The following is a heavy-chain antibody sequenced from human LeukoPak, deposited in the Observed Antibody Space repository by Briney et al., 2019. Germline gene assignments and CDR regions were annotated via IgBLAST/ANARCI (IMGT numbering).Heavy chain of an antibody. J-gene: IGHJ5*02. CDR2: ISGSGGST. CDR1: GFTFSSYA. D-gene: IGHD2-21*02. CDR3: ARHFRGGDKNWFDP. V-gene: IGHV3-23*01. Sequence: PGGSLRLSCAASGFTFSSYAMSWVRQAPGKGLEWVSAISGSGGSTYYADSVKGRFTISRDNAKNSLYLQMNSLRDEDTAVYYCARHFRGGDKNWFDPWGQGTLVTVSS.